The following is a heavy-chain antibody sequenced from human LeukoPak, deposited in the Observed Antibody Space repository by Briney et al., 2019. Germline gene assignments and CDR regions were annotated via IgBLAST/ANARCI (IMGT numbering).Heavy chain of an antibody. CDR1: GFTFSSYS. Sequence: GRSLRLSCAASGFTFSSYSMNWIRQAPGKGLEWVSSISSSSSYIFYADSLKGRFTISRDNAKNSLYLQMNSLRAEDTAVYYCAREHYYYDSSGYSESHYFDYWGQGSLVTVSS. CDR3: AREHYYYDSSGYSESHYFDY. CDR2: ISSSSSYI. J-gene: IGHJ4*02. D-gene: IGHD3-22*01. V-gene: IGHV3-21*01.